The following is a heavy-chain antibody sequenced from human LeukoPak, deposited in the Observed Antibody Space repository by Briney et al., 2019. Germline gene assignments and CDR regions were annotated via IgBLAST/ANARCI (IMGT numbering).Heavy chain of an antibody. V-gene: IGHV3-74*01. CDR1: GFTFSSYW. J-gene: IGHJ6*04. Sequence: PGGSLRLSCAASGFTFSSYWMHWVRQAPGKGLGWVSGINGDGSTTSYADSVKGRFTISRDNAKNTLYLQMNTLRDEDTAVYYGARYLYDSGEDPSGMDVWGKGTTVTVSS. CDR3: ARYLYDSGEDPSGMDV. CDR2: INGDGSTT. D-gene: IGHD3-10*01.